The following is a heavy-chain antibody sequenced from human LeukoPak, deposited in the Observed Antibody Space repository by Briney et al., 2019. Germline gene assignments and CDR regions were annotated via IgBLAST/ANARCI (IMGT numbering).Heavy chain of an antibody. Sequence: SETLSLTCTVSGGSLNGYYWSWIRQPAGEGLEWIGRINLSGSTNYNPSLKSRVTMSVDTSKNQLSLKLTSVTAADTAVYYCARGPFGGSFHYFDYWARGPWSPSPQ. CDR3: ARGPFGGSFHYFDY. CDR1: GGSLNGYY. D-gene: IGHD1-26*01. V-gene: IGHV4-4*07. CDR2: INLSGST. J-gene: IGHJ4*02.